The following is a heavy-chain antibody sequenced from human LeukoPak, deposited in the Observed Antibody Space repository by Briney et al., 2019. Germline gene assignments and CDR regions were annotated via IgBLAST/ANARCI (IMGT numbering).Heavy chain of an antibody. CDR2: IYYSGST. D-gene: IGHD6-13*01. J-gene: IGHJ4*02. Sequence: SSETLSLTCTVSGGSISSSSYYWGWIRQPPGKGLEWIGSIYYSGSTYYNPSLKSRVTISVDTSKNQFSLKLSSVTAADTAVYYCARVVGFLGIAAEATEYYFDYWGQGTLVTVSS. V-gene: IGHV4-39*07. CDR1: GGSISSSSYY. CDR3: ARVVGFLGIAAEATEYYFDY.